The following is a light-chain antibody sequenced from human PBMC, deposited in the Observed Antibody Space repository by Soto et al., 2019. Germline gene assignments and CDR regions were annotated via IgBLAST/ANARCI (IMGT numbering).Light chain of an antibody. CDR2: GAS. CDR3: QQYGSSPPIT. CDR1: QSVSSSY. Sequence: EIVLTQSPGTLSLSPGERATLSCRASQSVSSSYLAWYQQKPGQAPRLLIYGASSRATGITDRFSGSGCGTDFPLTISRLEPEDFSVYYCQQYGSSPPITFGQGTRLEIK. J-gene: IGKJ5*01. V-gene: IGKV3-20*01.